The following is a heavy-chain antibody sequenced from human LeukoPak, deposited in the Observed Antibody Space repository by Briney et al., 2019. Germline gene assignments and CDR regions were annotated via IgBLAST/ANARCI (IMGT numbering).Heavy chain of an antibody. V-gene: IGHV3-48*01. CDR1: GFTFSSYS. D-gene: IGHD1-1*01. Sequence: GGSLRLSCAASGFTFSSYSINWVRQAPGKGLEWVSYITRSSDVIYYADSVKGRFTVSRDNAGNSLFLQMNSLRAEDTAVYYCSKKGQADNDGKPDWGQGTLVTVSS. J-gene: IGHJ4*02. CDR2: ITRSSDVI. CDR3: SKKGQADNDGKPD.